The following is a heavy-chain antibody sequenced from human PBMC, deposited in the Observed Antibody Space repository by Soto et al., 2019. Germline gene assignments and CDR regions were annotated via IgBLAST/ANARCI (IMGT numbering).Heavy chain of an antibody. Sequence: GESLKISCKGSGYSFTSYWIDWVRQMPGKGLQWMGIIYPGDSDTRYSPSFQGQVTISADKSISTTYLQWSSLKASDTAMYYCATLGYCSSTSCYNGYGMDVWGQGTTVTVSS. J-gene: IGHJ6*02. CDR1: GYSFTSYW. D-gene: IGHD2-2*02. CDR2: IYPGDSDT. CDR3: ATLGYCSSTSCYNGYGMDV. V-gene: IGHV5-51*01.